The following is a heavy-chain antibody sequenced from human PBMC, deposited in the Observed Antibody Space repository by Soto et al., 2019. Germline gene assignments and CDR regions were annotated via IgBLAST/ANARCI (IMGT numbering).Heavy chain of an antibody. CDR1: WVSVKSSG. CDR2: ISSSSSYI. D-gene: IGHD6-6*01. V-gene: IGHV3-21*01. CDR3: AKDWGSGSSGRGC. J-gene: IGHJ1*01. Sequence: GCMRLGRAACWVSVKSSGVNCFRKEPGKGLEWVSSISSSSSYIYYADSVKGRFTISRDNAKNSLYLQMNGLRVEDTALYYCAKDWGSGSSGRGCWGQGALVTVSS.